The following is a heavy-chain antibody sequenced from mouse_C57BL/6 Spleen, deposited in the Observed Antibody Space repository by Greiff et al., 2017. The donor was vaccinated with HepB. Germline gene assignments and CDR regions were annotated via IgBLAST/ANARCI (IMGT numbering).Heavy chain of an antibody. CDR3: ARESYDYLFAY. D-gene: IGHD2-4*01. V-gene: IGHV1-66*01. J-gene: IGHJ3*01. Sequence: VKLMESGPELVKPGASVKISCKASGYSFTSYYIHWVKQRPGQGLEWIGWIYPGSGNTKYNEKFKGKATLTADTSSSTAYMQLSSLTSEDSAVYYCARESYDYLFAYWGQGTLVTVSA. CDR2: IYPGSGNT. CDR1: GYSFTSYY.